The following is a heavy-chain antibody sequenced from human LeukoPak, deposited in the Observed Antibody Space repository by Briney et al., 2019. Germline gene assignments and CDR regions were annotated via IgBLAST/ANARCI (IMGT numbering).Heavy chain of an antibody. CDR1: GFIFSTYW. CDR2: IHNDGRTT. Sequence: GGSLRLSCAPSGFIFSTYWMHWVRQAPGKGLMWVSRIHNDGRTTYYADAVKGRFTLSRDNAKNTLFLQMNGLRAEDTAVYYCVRGGSGSYLFDYRGQGTLVTVSS. J-gene: IGHJ4*02. CDR3: VRGGSGSYLFDY. V-gene: IGHV3-74*01. D-gene: IGHD1-26*01.